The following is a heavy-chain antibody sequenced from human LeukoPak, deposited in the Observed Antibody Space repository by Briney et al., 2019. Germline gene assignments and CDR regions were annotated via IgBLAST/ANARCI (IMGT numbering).Heavy chain of an antibody. V-gene: IGHV1-2*02. CDR2: TNPKSGGT. CDR3: TRESGCSGGSCYPDY. D-gene: IGHD2-15*01. Sequence: GASVKVSCKASGYTFSGYYIHWVRQAPGQGLEWRGWTNPKSGGTNYAQKFQGRVTMTRDTSITTAYMELSRLRSDDTAVYYCTRESGCSGGSCYPDYWGQGTLVTVSS. CDR1: GYTFSGYY. J-gene: IGHJ4*02.